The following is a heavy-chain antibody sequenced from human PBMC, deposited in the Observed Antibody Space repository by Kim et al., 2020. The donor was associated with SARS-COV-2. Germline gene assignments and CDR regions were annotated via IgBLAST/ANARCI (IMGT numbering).Heavy chain of an antibody. V-gene: IGHV4-59*01. CDR3: ASANYAWVDY. D-gene: IGHD3-16*01. J-gene: IGHJ4*02. Sequence: TNTPPPKSRDTISVDTSKNQFSLKLSSVTAADTAVYYCASANYAWVDYWGQGTLVTVSS.